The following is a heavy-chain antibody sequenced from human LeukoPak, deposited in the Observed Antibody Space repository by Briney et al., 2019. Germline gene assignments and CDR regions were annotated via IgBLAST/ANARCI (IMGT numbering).Heavy chain of an antibody. D-gene: IGHD5-18*01. CDR1: GYTFTSNG. Sequence: ASVNVSCKASGYTFTSNGISWVRQATGQGLERMGWISAYNGNTNYAQKLQGRVTMTTDTSTSTAYMELRSLRSDDTAVYYCARDTRGYRPSPPDYWGQGTLVTVSS. V-gene: IGHV1-18*01. CDR3: ARDTRGYRPSPPDY. J-gene: IGHJ4*02. CDR2: ISAYNGNT.